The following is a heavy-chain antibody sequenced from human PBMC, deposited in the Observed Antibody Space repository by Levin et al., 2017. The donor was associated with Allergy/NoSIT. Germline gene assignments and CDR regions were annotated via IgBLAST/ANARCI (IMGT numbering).Heavy chain of an antibody. V-gene: IGHV3-30*18. D-gene: IGHD6-19*01. CDR3: AKGGRVAVAFRLGYFQH. CDR1: GFTFSSYG. Sequence: PGGSLRLSCAASGFTFSSYGMHWVRQAPGKGLEWVAVISYDGSNKYYADSVKGRFTISRDNSKNTLYLQMNSLRAEDTAVYYCAKGGRVAVAFRLGYFQHWGQGTLVTVSS. J-gene: IGHJ1*01. CDR2: ISYDGSNK.